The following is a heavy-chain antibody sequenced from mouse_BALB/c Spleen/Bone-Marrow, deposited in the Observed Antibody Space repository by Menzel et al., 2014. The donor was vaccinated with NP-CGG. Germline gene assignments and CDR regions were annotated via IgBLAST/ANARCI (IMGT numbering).Heavy chain of an antibody. J-gene: IGHJ3*01. CDR3: ARYRGRSYDGFAY. Sequence: VKLQESGAELAKPGASVKMSCKASGYTFTIYWMHWVKQRPGQGLEWIGYINPSTGYTEYNQKFKDKATLTADKSSSTAYMQLSSLTSEDSAVYYCARYRGRSYDGFAYWGQGTLVTVSA. V-gene: IGHV1-7*01. CDR2: INPSTGYT. D-gene: IGHD2-12*01. CDR1: GYTFTIYW.